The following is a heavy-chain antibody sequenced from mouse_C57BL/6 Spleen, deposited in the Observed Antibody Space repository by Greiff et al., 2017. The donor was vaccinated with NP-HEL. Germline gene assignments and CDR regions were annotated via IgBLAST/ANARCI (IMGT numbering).Heavy chain of an antibody. CDR3: ARAYYSNYVRAMDY. CDR2: IWSDGST. CDR1: GFSLTSYG. Sequence: VQLVESGPGLVAPSQSLSITCTVSGFSLTSYGVHWVRQPPGKGLEWLVVIWSDGSTTYNSALKSRLSISKDNSKSQVFLKMNSLQTDDTAMYYCARAYYSNYVRAMDYWGQGTSVTVSS. V-gene: IGHV2-6*03. J-gene: IGHJ4*01. D-gene: IGHD2-5*01.